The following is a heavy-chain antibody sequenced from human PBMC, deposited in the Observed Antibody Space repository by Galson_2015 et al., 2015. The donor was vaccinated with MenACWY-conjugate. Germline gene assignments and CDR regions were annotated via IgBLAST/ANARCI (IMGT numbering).Heavy chain of an antibody. Sequence: LRLSCAVSGFAFSSYWMSWVRQAPGQGLEWVANIKQDGREKNYVDSVKGRFTISRDNADNSVYLQMDSLRVEDTAVYYCARDTRGHFDYWGQGTLVTFSS. CDR3: ARDTRGHFDY. CDR2: IKQDGREK. V-gene: IGHV3-7*03. CDR1: GFAFSSYW. J-gene: IGHJ4*02.